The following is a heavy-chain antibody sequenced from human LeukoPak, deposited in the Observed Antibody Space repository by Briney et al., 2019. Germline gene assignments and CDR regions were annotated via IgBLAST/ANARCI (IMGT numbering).Heavy chain of an antibody. Sequence: GGSLRLSCAASGFTFSSYSMNWVRQAPGKGLEWVSSISSSSSYIYYADSVKGRFTISRGNAKNSLYLQMNSLRDEDTAVYYCARLCGGDCYHGMDVWGQGTTVTVSS. CDR1: GFTFSSYS. J-gene: IGHJ6*02. CDR2: ISSSSSYI. CDR3: ARLCGGDCYHGMDV. D-gene: IGHD2-21*01. V-gene: IGHV3-21*01.